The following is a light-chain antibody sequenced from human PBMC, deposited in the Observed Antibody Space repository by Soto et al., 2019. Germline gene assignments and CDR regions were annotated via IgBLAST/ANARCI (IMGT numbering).Light chain of an antibody. CDR3: QQYGSSPLWT. V-gene: IGKV3-20*01. CDR1: ESVISN. Sequence: MTQSPDALSVSPGERATLSCRASESVISNLAWYQHKPGQGPRLLIYGASSRATGIPDRFSGSGSGTDFTLTISRLEPEDFAVYYCQQYGSSPLWTFGQRTKVDIK. J-gene: IGKJ1*01. CDR2: GAS.